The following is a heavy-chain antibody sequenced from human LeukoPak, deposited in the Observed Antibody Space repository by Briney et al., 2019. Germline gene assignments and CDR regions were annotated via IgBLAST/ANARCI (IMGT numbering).Heavy chain of an antibody. CDR3: ARRKQWLGLDY. V-gene: IGHV3-53*01. D-gene: IGHD6-19*01. Sequence: GGSLRLSCAASGFTVSSNYMSWVRQAPGKGLEWVSVIYSGGSTYYADSVKGRFTISRDNSKNTLYLQMNSLRAEDTAVYYCARRKQWLGLDYWGQGTLVTVSS. CDR2: IYSGGST. CDR1: GFTVSSNY. J-gene: IGHJ4*02.